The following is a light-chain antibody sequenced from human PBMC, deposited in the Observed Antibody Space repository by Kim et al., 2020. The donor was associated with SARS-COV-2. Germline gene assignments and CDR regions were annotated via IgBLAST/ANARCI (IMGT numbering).Light chain of an antibody. Sequence: GQSITISCTGTRRDVGCYNYVSWYQQHPGKAPKLMIYDGHKRPTGVSDRFSGSKSGNTASLTISGLQAEDEADYYCSSWASTTTYVFGTGTTVTVL. J-gene: IGLJ1*01. V-gene: IGLV2-14*03. CDR2: DGH. CDR3: SSWASTTTYV. CDR1: RRDVGCYNY.